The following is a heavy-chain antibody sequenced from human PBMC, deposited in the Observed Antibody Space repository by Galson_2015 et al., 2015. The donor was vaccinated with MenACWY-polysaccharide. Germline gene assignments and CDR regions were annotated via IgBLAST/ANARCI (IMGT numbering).Heavy chain of an antibody. J-gene: IGHJ5*01. CDR1: GFTFRSYA. Sequence: SLRLSCAASGFTFRSYAMSWVRQAPGKGLAWVSDISNSGVTTYDADSVKGRFTISRDNSKNTLYLQMNSLRDEDTAVYYCAKGRLSDWSDSWGQGTLVTVSS. V-gene: IGHV3-23*01. D-gene: IGHD3-3*01. CDR2: ISNSGVTT. CDR3: AKGRLSDWSDS.